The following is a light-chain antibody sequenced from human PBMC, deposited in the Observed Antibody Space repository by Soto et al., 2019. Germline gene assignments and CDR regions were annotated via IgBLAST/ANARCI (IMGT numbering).Light chain of an antibody. Sequence: EIVMTQSPATLSVSPGERATLSCRASQSVSSNLAWYQQKPGQAPRLLIYGAFTRATGIPVRFSGSGSGTEFTLTISSLQSEDFAIDYCQQYKNWPPLTFGGGTKEEIK. J-gene: IGKJ4*01. CDR3: QQYKNWPPLT. CDR2: GAF. V-gene: IGKV3-15*01. CDR1: QSVSSN.